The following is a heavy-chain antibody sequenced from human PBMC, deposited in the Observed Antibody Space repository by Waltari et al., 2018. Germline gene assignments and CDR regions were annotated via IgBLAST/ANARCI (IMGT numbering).Heavy chain of an antibody. CDR2: IYYSGST. J-gene: IGHJ4*02. D-gene: IGHD3-10*01. Sequence: QVQLQESGPGLVKPSETLSLTCTVSGGSISSYYWSWIRQPPGKGLEWIGYIYYSGSTNYNPTRKSRVTISVDTSKNQFSLKLSSVTAADTAVYYCARVGLWFGELLGYFDYWGQGTLVTVSS. CDR1: GGSISSYY. CDR3: ARVGLWFGELLGYFDY. V-gene: IGHV4-59*01.